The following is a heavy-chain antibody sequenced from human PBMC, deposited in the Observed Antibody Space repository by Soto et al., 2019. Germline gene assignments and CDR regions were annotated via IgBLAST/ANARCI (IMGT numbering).Heavy chain of an antibody. CDR3: ARQSYDSSGYYKEYYFDY. V-gene: IGHV4-59*01. J-gene: IGHJ4*02. CDR2: IYYSGST. Sequence: SETLSLTCTVSGGSISSYYWSWIRQPSGKGLEWIGYIYYSGSTNYNPSLKSRVTISVDTSKNQFSLKLSSVTAADTAVYYCARQSYDSSGYYKEYYFDYWGQGTLVTVSS. D-gene: IGHD3-22*01. CDR1: GGSISSYY.